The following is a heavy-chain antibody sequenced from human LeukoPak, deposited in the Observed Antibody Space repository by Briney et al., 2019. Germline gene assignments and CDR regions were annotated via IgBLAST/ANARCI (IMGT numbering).Heavy chain of an antibody. CDR2: ISYDGSNK. V-gene: IGHV3-30-3*01. CDR1: GFTVSSNY. Sequence: GGSLRLSCAASGFTVSSNYMSWVRQAPGKGLEWVAVISYDGSNKYYADSVKGRFTISRDNSKNTLYLQMNSLRAEDTAVYYCARDGGTGGWASYYYYGMDVWGQGTTVTVSS. J-gene: IGHJ6*02. CDR3: ARDGGTGGWASYYYYGMDV. D-gene: IGHD6-19*01.